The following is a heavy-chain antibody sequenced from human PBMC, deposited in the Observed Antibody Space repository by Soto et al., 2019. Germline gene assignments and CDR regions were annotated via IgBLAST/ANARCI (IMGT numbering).Heavy chain of an antibody. Sequence: GGSLRLSCAASGFTFSSYAMSWVRQAPGKGLEWVSAISGSGGSTYYADSVKGRFTISRDNSKNTLYLQMNSLRAEDTAVYYCAKGYSYGFTGLSSFDYWGQGTLVTVSS. CDR1: GFTFSSYA. J-gene: IGHJ4*02. D-gene: IGHD5-18*01. V-gene: IGHV3-23*01. CDR3: AKGYSYGFTGLSSFDY. CDR2: ISGSGGST.